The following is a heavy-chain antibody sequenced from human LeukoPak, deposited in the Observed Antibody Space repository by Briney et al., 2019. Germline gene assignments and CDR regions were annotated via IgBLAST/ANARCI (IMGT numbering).Heavy chain of an antibody. CDR2: ISYDGSNK. V-gene: IGHV3-30*18. Sequence: GRSLRLSCAASGFTFSSYGMHWVRQAPGKGLEWEAVISYDGSNKYYADSVKGRFTISRDNSKNTLYLQMNSLRAEDTAVYYCAKVGGGHFWSDYYFDYWGQGTLVTVSS. J-gene: IGHJ4*02. D-gene: IGHD3-3*02. CDR3: AKVGGGHFWSDYYFDY. CDR1: GFTFSSYG.